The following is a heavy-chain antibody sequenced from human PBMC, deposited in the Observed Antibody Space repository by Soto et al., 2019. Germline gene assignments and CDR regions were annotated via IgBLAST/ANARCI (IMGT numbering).Heavy chain of an antibody. D-gene: IGHD3-22*01. J-gene: IGHJ3*02. CDR1: GDTFTSYG. V-gene: IGHV1-18*01. CDR2: ISAYNGNT. CDR3: ARFQRGSSGYYYGHAFDI. Sequence: ASVKVSCKASGDTFTSYGISWVRQAPGQGLEWMGWISAYNGNTNYAQKLQGRVTMTTDTSTSTAYMELRSLRSDDTAVYYCARFQRGSSGYYYGHAFDIWGQGTMVTVSS.